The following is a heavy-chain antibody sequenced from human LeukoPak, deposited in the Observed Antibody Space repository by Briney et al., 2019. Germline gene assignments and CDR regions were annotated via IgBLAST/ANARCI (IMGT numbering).Heavy chain of an antibody. CDR3: ARRGGHGPYFNY. J-gene: IGHJ4*02. V-gene: IGHV1-18*01. D-gene: IGHD2-15*01. CDR2: VSTYNGNT. CDR1: GYTFTSYG. Sequence: ASVKVSHKSSGYTFTSYGIGWMRPAPRQGLAWVGWVSTYNGNTNYAQKFQGRVTMPTDTSTRTASMKLRSLASDDTAVYYCARRGGHGPYFNYWGQGTLVTVSS.